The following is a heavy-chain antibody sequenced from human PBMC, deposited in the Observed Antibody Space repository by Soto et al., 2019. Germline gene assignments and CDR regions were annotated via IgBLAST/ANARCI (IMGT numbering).Heavy chain of an antibody. V-gene: IGHV3-9*01. D-gene: IGHD4-17*01. CDR3: ARVYPYGDYEVY. Sequence: PGGSLRLSCAASGFTFDDHAMHWVRQAPGKGLEWVSIISWNSGIIDYADSVKGRFTISRHNAKNTLYLQMNSLRAEDTALYYCARVYPYGDYEVYWGQGTLVTVSS. CDR2: ISWNSGII. J-gene: IGHJ4*02. CDR1: GFTFDDHA.